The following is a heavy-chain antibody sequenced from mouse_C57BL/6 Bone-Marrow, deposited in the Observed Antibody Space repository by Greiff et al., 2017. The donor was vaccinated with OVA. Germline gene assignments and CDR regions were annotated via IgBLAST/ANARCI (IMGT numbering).Heavy chain of an antibody. J-gene: IGHJ2*01. CDR3: ARWLRGYYFDY. Sequence: QVQLKQSGAELVKPGASVKISCKASGYAFSSYWMNWVKQRPGKGLEWIGQIYPGDGDTNYNGKFKGKATLTADKSSSTAYMQLSSLTSEDSAVYFCARWLRGYYFDYWGQGTTLTVSS. V-gene: IGHV1-80*01. CDR1: GYAFSSYW. CDR2: IYPGDGDT. D-gene: IGHD2-2*01.